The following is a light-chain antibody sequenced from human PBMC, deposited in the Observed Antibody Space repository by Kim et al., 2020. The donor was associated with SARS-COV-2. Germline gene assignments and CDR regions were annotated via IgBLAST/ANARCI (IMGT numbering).Light chain of an antibody. CDR3: QQYDDWPPLT. CDR1: QSLSSN. Sequence: SPGERATLSCRASQSLSSNLAWYQQRPGQAPRLLIYGASTRATGIPARFSGSGSGTEFTLTISSLQSEDSALYYCQQYDDWPPLTFGGGTKVEIK. J-gene: IGKJ4*01. V-gene: IGKV3-15*01. CDR2: GAS.